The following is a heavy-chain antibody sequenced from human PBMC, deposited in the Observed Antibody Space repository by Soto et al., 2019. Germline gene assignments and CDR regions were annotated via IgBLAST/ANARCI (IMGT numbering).Heavy chain of an antibody. CDR1: GYTFSNYG. Sequence: ASVKVSCKTSGYTFSNYGIPWVRQAPGQPLEWLGWISLYSDGTNYAQKFQGQVTMSVDRSISTAYLQWSSLRASDTAVYICARGNVENWFGPWGQGTPVTVSS. V-gene: IGHV1-18*01. J-gene: IGHJ5*02. CDR2: ISLYSDGT. CDR3: ARGNVENWFGP.